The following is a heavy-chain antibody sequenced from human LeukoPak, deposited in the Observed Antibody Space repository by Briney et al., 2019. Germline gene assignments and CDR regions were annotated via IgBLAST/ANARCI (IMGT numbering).Heavy chain of an antibody. Sequence: SETLSLTCTVSGGSISSYYWSWIRQPPGKGLEWIGYIYYSGTTNYNPSLQSRVTISVDTSKNQFSLKLSSVTAADTAVYYCAGGVYIAAAQYGYWGQGTLVTVSS. J-gene: IGHJ4*02. V-gene: IGHV4-59*01. CDR2: IYYSGTT. CDR1: GGSISSYY. D-gene: IGHD6-13*01. CDR3: AGGVYIAAAQYGY.